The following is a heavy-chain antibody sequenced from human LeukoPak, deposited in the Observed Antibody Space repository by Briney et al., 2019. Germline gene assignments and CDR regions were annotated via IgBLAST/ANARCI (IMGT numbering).Heavy chain of an antibody. Sequence: SETLSLTCTVSGDSISSSSYHWGWIRQPPGKGLEWIGLIYYTGNTYYNPSPKSRVTISVDTSKNQFSLKVTSVTAADTAVYYCARQSGPYSSRWFDYWGQGTLVIVSS. CDR1: GDSISSSSYH. V-gene: IGHV4-39*01. CDR2: IYYTGNT. J-gene: IGHJ4*02. D-gene: IGHD6-13*01. CDR3: ARQSGPYSSRWFDY.